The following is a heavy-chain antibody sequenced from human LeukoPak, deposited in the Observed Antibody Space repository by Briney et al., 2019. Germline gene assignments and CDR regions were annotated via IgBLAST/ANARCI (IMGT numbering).Heavy chain of an antibody. CDR1: GYTFTGYY. D-gene: IGHD3-10*01. V-gene: IGHV1-2*02. CDR2: INPNSGGT. CDR3: ASASGSYYRGENFWDY. Sequence: GASVKVSCKASGYTFTGYYMHWVRQAPGQGLEWMGWINPNSGGTNYAQKFQGRVTMTRDTSISTAYMELSRLRSDDTAVYYCASASGSYYRGENFWDYWGQGTLVTVSS. J-gene: IGHJ4*02.